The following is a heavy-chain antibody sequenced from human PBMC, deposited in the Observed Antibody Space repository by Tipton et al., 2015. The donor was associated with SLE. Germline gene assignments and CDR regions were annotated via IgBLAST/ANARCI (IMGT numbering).Heavy chain of an antibody. Sequence: SLRLSCVVSGFTFDDYNMHWVRQAPGKGLEWVAIIWHDGSNAYYADSVKGRFTLSRDNSKNTLFLQMNSLRAEDTAVHYCTRKVVVPAANRDYYGMDVWGQGTTVTVSS. CDR1: GFTFDDYN. CDR2: IWHDGSNA. V-gene: IGHV3-33*08. CDR3: TRKVVVPAANRDYYGMDV. J-gene: IGHJ6*02. D-gene: IGHD2-2*01.